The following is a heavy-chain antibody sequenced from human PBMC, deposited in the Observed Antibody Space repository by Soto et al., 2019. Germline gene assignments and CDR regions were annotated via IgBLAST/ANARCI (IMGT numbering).Heavy chain of an antibody. CDR1: GFTFSGSA. Sequence: GGSLRLSCAASGFTFSGSAMHWVRQASGKGLEWVGRIRSKANSYATAYAASVKGRFTISRDDSKNTAYLQMNSLKTEDTAVYYCTRLSAANDAFDIWGQGTMVTVSS. D-gene: IGHD1-26*01. CDR3: TRLSAANDAFDI. V-gene: IGHV3-73*01. J-gene: IGHJ3*02. CDR2: IRSKANSYAT.